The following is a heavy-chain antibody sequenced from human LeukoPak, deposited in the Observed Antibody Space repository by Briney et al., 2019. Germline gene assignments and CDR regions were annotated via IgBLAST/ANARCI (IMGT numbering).Heavy chain of an antibody. J-gene: IGHJ4*02. CDR2: ISYDGSNK. CDR1: GFTFSSYA. CDR3: ARDMISGWYRAFDY. Sequence: GGSLRLSCAASGFTFSSYAMHWVRQAPGKGLEWVAVISYDGSNKYYADSVKGRFTISRDNSKNTLYLQMNSLRAEDTAVYYCARDMISGWYRAFDYWGQGTLVTVSS. D-gene: IGHD6-19*01. V-gene: IGHV3-30-3*01.